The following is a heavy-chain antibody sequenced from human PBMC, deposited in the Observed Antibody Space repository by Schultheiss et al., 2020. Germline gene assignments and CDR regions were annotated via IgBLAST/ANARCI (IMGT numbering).Heavy chain of an antibody. D-gene: IGHD6-13*01. V-gene: IGHV4-61*01. CDR2: IYYSGST. CDR1: GGSISSSSYY. J-gene: IGHJ5*02. CDR3: ARDRVAAAGTCNWFDP. Sequence: SETLSLTCTVSGGSISSSSYYWSWIRQPPGKGLEWIGYIYYSGSTNYNPSLKSRVTISVDTSKNQFSLKLSSVTAADTAVYYCARDRVAAAGTCNWFDPWGQGTLVTVSS.